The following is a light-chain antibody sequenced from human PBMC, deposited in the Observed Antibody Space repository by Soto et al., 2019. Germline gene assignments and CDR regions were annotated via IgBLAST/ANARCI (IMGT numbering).Light chain of an antibody. CDR2: GAS. CDR3: QQYGISPQT. J-gene: IGKJ1*01. Sequence: EIVLTQSPGTLSLSPGERATLSCRAIQSVSSSYLAWYQQKPGQAPRLLIYGASSRATGIPDRFSGSGSGTDFTLTISRLEPEDFAVYYCQQYGISPQTFGQGTKV. V-gene: IGKV3-20*01. CDR1: QSVSSSY.